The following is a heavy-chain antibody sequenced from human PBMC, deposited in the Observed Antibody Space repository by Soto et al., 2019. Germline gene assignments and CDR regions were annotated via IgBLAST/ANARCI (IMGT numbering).Heavy chain of an antibody. Sequence: SETLSLTCAVYGGSFSGHYWSWIRQPPGKGLEWIGEINHSGSTNYNPSLKSRVTISVDTSKNQFSPKLSSVTAADTAVYYCARGRGNWNYTLRNWFDPWGQGTLVTVSS. V-gene: IGHV4-34*01. D-gene: IGHD1-7*01. CDR2: INHSGST. CDR1: GGSFSGHY. J-gene: IGHJ5*02. CDR3: ARGRGNWNYTLRNWFDP.